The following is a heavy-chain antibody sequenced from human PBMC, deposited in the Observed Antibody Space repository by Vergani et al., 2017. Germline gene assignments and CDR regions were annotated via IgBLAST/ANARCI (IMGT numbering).Heavy chain of an antibody. D-gene: IGHD3-10*01. Sequence: EVQLVESGGGVVRPGGSLRLSFAASGFTFDDYGMSWVRQAPGKGLEWVSGINWNGGSTYYADSVKGRFTISRDNSKNTLYLLMNSLRAEDTAVYYCAKSHGSGEVDYWGQGTLVTVSS. J-gene: IGHJ4*02. CDR1: GFTFDDYG. CDR2: INWNGGST. CDR3: AKSHGSGEVDY. V-gene: IGHV3-20*03.